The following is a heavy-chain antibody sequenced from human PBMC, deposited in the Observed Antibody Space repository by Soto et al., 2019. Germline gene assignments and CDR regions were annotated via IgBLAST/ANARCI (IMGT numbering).Heavy chain of an antibody. CDR2: INPNSGGT. J-gene: IGHJ3*02. D-gene: IGHD6-13*01. CDR1: GYTFTGYY. CDR3: ARVLNQQLVPAFDI. Sequence: QVQLVQSGAEVKKPGASVKVSCKASGYTFTGYYMHWVRQAPGQGLEWMGWINPNSGGTNYAQKIQGRLTLTRDTSISTAYLELSRLRSDDTAVYYCARVLNQQLVPAFDIWGQGTMVTVSS. V-gene: IGHV1-2*02.